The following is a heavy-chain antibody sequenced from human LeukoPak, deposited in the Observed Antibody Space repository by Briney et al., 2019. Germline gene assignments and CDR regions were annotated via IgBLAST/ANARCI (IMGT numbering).Heavy chain of an antibody. D-gene: IGHD2-21*02. CDR1: GGSTSSYY. V-gene: IGHV4-59*01. CDR2: IYYSGST. Sequence: SETLSLTCTVSGGSTSSYYWSWIRQPPGKGLEWIGYIYYSGSTNYNPSLKSRVTISVDTSKNQFSLKLSSVTAADTAVYYCARAGALYCGGDCYYFQHWGQGTLVTVSS. J-gene: IGHJ1*01. CDR3: ARAGALYCGGDCYYFQH.